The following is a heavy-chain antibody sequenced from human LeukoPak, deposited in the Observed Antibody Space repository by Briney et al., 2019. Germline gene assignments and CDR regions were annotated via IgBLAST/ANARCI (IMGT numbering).Heavy chain of an antibody. CDR2: IIPIFGTT. Sequence: SVKVSCKASGGTFSSYAISWVRQAPGQGLEWMGGIIPIFGTTNYAQKFQGRVTITTDESTSTAYMELSSLRSEDTAVYYCARAETKYYDFWSAHHTPWGLDYWGQGTLVTVSS. CDR3: ARAETKYYDFWSAHHTPWGLDY. V-gene: IGHV1-69*05. D-gene: IGHD3-3*01. J-gene: IGHJ4*02. CDR1: GGTFSSYA.